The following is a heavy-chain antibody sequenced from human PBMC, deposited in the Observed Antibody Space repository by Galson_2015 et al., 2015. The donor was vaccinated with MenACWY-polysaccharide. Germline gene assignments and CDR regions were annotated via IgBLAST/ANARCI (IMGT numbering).Heavy chain of an antibody. CDR3: ARRIARKYTFADS. V-gene: IGHV1-8*01. D-gene: IGHD2-21*01. CDR2: MNPNSGNT. CDR1: GYKFTSYD. Sequence: SVKVSCKASGYKFTSYDINWVRQATGQGLEWMGWMNPNSGNTGYAQKFQGRVTMTSNSAMTTAYMELSSLRSEDTAVYYCARRIARKYTFADSWGQGTLVTVSS. J-gene: IGHJ4*02.